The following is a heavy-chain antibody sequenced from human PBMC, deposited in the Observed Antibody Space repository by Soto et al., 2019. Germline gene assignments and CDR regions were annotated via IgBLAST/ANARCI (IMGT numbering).Heavy chain of an antibody. Sequence: PVGSLRLSCAASGFTFSTYSMNWVRQAPGKGLEWVSSISTSGSYTYYADSVKGRFTISRDNAKNSVDLQMNSLRAEDTAVYYCARDQVPAAIGYYYYGMDVWGQGTTVTVSS. J-gene: IGHJ6*02. CDR1: GFTFSTYS. CDR2: ISTSGSYT. V-gene: IGHV3-21*01. CDR3: ARDQVPAAIGYYYYGMDV. D-gene: IGHD2-2*02.